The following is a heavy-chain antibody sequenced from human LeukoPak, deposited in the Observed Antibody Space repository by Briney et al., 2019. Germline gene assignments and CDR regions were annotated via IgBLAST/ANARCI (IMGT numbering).Heavy chain of an antibody. CDR2: IYYSGST. CDR3: ARVILRWLPYYYYYMDV. J-gene: IGHJ6*03. CDR1: GGSISSSSYY. V-gene: IGHV4-39*07. D-gene: IGHD5-24*01. Sequence: PSETLSLTCTVSGGSISSSSYYWGWIRQPPGKGLEWIGSIYYSGSTYYNPSLKSRVTISVDTSKNQFSLKLSSVTAADTAVYYCARVILRWLPYYYYYMDVWGKGTTVTVSS.